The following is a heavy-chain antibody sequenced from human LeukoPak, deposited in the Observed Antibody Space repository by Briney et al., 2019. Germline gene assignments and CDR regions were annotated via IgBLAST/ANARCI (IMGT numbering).Heavy chain of an antibody. Sequence: SETLSLTCIVSGGSISSYYWSWIRQPPGKGLEWIGNIYYSGSTYYNPSLKSRVTISVDTSKNQFSLKLSSVTAADTAVYYCARIVTTSGFHFDYWGQGTLVTVSS. CDR3: ARIVTTSGFHFDY. CDR1: GGSISSYY. CDR2: IYYSGST. J-gene: IGHJ4*02. D-gene: IGHD5-12*01. V-gene: IGHV4-59*08.